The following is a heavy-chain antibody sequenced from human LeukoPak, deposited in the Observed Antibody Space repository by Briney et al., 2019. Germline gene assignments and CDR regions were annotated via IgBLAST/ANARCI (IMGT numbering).Heavy chain of an antibody. CDR3: AAGYCSGGSCYNLDY. Sequence: GGSLRLSCTASGFTFSSYSMNWVRQAPGKGLEWVSSISSGSTYIYYADSVKGRFTISRDNAKNSLYLQMNSLRAEDTAVYYCAAGYCSGGSCYNLDYWGQGTLVTVSS. CDR2: ISSGSTYI. V-gene: IGHV3-21*01. J-gene: IGHJ4*02. CDR1: GFTFSSYS. D-gene: IGHD2-15*01.